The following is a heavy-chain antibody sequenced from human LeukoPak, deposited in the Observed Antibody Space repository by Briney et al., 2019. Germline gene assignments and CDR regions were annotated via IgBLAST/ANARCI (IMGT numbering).Heavy chain of an antibody. D-gene: IGHD6-13*01. J-gene: IGHJ4*02. CDR1: GFTFSSYS. V-gene: IGHV3-21*01. CDR3: ARVWGGIAAAIDF. Sequence: GGCLRLSCAASGFTFSSYSMNWVRQAPGKGLEWVSSINSSSNFIFYAGLGKGRFTIARDNAKNSLYLQMNSLRAEDTAGYYCARVWGGIAAAIDFWGQGTLVTVSS. CDR2: INSSSNFI.